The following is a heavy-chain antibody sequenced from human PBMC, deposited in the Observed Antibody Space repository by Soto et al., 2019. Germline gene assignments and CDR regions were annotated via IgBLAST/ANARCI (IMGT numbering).Heavy chain of an antibody. D-gene: IGHD7-27*01. CDR1: SGSISAYS. V-gene: IGHV4-59*01. J-gene: IGHJ4*02. CDR2: IYYTGST. CDR3: AGAPNGPYFDF. Sequence: SETLSVTCSVSSGSISAYSWSWIRQPPGKGLEWIGYIYYTGSTNYNPSHKTRVAISMDTSKNQFSLNLSSVTAADTAVYNCAGAPNGPYFDFWGLGTLVTVSS.